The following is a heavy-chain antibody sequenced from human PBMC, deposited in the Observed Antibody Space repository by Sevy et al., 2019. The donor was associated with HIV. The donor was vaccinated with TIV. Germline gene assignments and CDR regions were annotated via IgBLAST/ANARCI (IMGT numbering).Heavy chain of an antibody. J-gene: IGHJ3*02. CDR1: GLSVSRNY. CDR2: IYAGGST. V-gene: IGHV3-53*01. Sequence: GGSLRLSCAASGLSVSRNYLSWVRQAPGKGLEWVSVIYAGGSTYYADSVKGRFTVSRDKAKNTLYYQMNSQRAEDTAVYYCGSQLGIGAFDIWGQGTMVTVSS. D-gene: IGHD7-27*01. CDR3: GSQLGIGAFDI.